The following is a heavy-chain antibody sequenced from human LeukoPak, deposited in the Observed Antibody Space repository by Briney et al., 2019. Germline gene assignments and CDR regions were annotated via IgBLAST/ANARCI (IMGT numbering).Heavy chain of an antibody. Sequence: GASVKVSCKASGYTFTSYDINWVRQATGQGLEWMGWMNPNSGNTGYAQKFQGRVTITRNTSISTAYMELSSLRSEDTAVYYCARVPRGDECLLGIGYWGQGTLVTVSS. D-gene: IGHD3-10*01. CDR1: GYTFTSYD. J-gene: IGHJ4*02. CDR3: ARVPRGDECLLGIGY. CDR2: MNPNSGNT. V-gene: IGHV1-8*03.